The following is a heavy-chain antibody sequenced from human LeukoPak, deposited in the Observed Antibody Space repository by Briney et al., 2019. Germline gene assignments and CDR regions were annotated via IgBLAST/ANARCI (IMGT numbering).Heavy chain of an antibody. Sequence: GSLRLXCAASGFTFSSYSMNWVRQAPGKGLEWVSSISSSGRYTYNADSVKGRFTISRDNAQNSLFLQMNSLRAEDTAVYYCARGLPSGTYYYAFDIWGQGTMVTVSS. CDR2: ISSSGRYT. V-gene: IGHV3-21*01. D-gene: IGHD1-26*01. CDR1: GFTFSSYS. J-gene: IGHJ3*02. CDR3: ARGLPSGTYYYAFDI.